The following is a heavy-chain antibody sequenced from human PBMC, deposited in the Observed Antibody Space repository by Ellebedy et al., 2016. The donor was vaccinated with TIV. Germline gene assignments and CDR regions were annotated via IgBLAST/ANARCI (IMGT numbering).Heavy chain of an antibody. CDR1: GGSISSYY. V-gene: IGHV4-59*01. J-gene: IGHJ6*02. CDR3: ARDHGYGMDV. CDR2: IYYSGST. Sequence: SETLSLXXTVSGGSISSYYWSWIRQPPGKGLEWIGYIYYSGSTNYNPSLKSRVTISVDTSKNQFSLKLSSVTAADTAVYYCARDHGYGMDVWGQGTTVTVSS.